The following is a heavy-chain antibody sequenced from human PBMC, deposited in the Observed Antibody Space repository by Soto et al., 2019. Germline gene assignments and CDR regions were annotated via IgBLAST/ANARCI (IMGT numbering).Heavy chain of an antibody. CDR3: ARGRWLQLPDY. V-gene: IGHV4-59*01. Sequence: SETLSLTCTVSGGSISSYYWSWIRQPPGKGLEWIGYIYYSGSTDYNPSLKSRVTISVDTSKNQFSLKLSSVTAADTAVYYCARGRWLQLPDYWGQGTLVTVSS. J-gene: IGHJ4*02. CDR2: IYYSGST. CDR1: GGSISSYY. D-gene: IGHD5-12*01.